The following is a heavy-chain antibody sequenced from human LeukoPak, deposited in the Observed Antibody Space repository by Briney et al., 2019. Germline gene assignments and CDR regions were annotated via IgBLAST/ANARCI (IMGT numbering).Heavy chain of an antibody. CDR2: IYDSGST. J-gene: IGHJ3*02. D-gene: IGHD6-13*01. CDR1: GGSISSYY. CDR3: ARTYSSSWYSAFDI. Sequence: SETLSLTCTVSGGSISSYYWGWIRQPPGKGLEGIAYIYDSGSTNYNPSLKSRVAISVDTSKNQFSLKLRSVTAADTAVYYCARTYSSSWYSAFDIWGQGTMVTVSS. V-gene: IGHV4-59*08.